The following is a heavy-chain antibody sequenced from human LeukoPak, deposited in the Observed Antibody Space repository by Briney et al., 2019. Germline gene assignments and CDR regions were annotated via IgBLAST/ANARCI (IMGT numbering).Heavy chain of an antibody. D-gene: IGHD3-9*01. CDR2: IWYDGSNK. Sequence: PGGSLRLSCAASGFTFSSYGMHWVRQAPGKGLEWVAVIWYDGSNKYYADSVKGRFTISRDNSKNTLYLQMNSLRAEDTAVYYCARDPLDEYILTGYIEYYFDYWGQGTLVTVSS. V-gene: IGHV3-33*08. CDR3: ARDPLDEYILTGYIEYYFDY. J-gene: IGHJ4*02. CDR1: GFTFSSYG.